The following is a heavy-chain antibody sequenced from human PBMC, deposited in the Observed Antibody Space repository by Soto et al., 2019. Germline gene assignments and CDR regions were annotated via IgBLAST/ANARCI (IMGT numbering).Heavy chain of an antibody. CDR2: INAGNGNT. Sequence: GASVKVSCKASGYTFTSYAMHWVRQAPGQRLEWMGWINAGNGNTKYSQKFQGRVTITRDTSASTAYMELSSLRSEDTAVYYCARDLRDEVSYYSGMDVWGQRTTVTVYS. J-gene: IGHJ6*02. D-gene: IGHD2-21*01. V-gene: IGHV1-3*01. CDR3: ARDLRDEVSYYSGMDV. CDR1: GYTFTSYA.